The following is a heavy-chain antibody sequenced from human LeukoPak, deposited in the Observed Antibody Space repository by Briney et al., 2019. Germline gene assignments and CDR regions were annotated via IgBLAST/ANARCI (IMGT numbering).Heavy chain of an antibody. CDR2: INPNSGGT. CDR1: GYTFTGYY. J-gene: IGHJ4*02. D-gene: IGHD3-22*01. Sequence: ASVKVSCKASGYTFTGYYMHWVRQAPGQGLEWMGWINPNSGGTNHAKKFQGRVAMTRVTTVSTAYTELSRLGSDAPAVEHCLRGSVGYSQVMDYWGQGTLVTVSS. CDR3: LRGSVGYSQVMDY. V-gene: IGHV1-2*02.